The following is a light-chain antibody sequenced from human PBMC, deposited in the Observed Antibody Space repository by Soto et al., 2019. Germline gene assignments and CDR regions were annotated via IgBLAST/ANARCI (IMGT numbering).Light chain of an antibody. Sequence: QTVVTQEASLSVSPGGTVTLTCGLNSGSVSTSHYPSWYQQTPGQPPRTLILNIEGRPSGVPERFSGTIIGRRAALTITGAQSEDDSDYYCMLSVGTGVWVFGGGTKLTVL. CDR2: NIE. CDR1: SGSVSTSHY. V-gene: IGLV8-61*01. J-gene: IGLJ3*02. CDR3: MLSVGTGVWV.